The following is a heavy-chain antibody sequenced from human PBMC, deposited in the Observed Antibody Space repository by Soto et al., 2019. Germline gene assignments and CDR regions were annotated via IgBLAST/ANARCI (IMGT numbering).Heavy chain of an antibody. D-gene: IGHD3-22*01. J-gene: IGHJ4*02. CDR1: GGSISSGGYY. V-gene: IGHV4-31*03. CDR3: ARDALSRDSI. Sequence: QVQLQESGPGLVKPSQTLSLTCTVSGGSISSGGYYWSWIRQHPGKGLEWIGYISYSGSTYYNPSLGGRVTISVQTSKNQSSLKLSSVTAADTAVYYCARDALSRDSIWGQGTLVTVSS. CDR2: ISYSGST.